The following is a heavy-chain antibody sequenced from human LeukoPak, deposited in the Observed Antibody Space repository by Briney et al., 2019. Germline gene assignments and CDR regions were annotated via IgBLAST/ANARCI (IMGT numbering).Heavy chain of an antibody. J-gene: IGHJ3*02. Sequence: QPGGSLRLSCAASGFTVSSNYMSWVRQAPGKGLEWVSVIYSGGSTYYADSVKGRFTISRDNSKNTLYLQMNSLRAEDTAVYYCAGVFQLERQIEHAFDIWGQGTMVTVSS. CDR2: IYSGGST. CDR3: AGVFQLERQIEHAFDI. D-gene: IGHD1-1*01. V-gene: IGHV3-66*01. CDR1: GFTVSSNY.